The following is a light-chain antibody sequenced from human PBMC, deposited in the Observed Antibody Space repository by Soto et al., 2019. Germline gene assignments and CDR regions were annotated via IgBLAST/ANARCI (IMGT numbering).Light chain of an antibody. CDR1: QNISNY. Sequence: IVLIQSPATLSVSPGERATLSCRASQNISNYLIWYQQKPGQAPRLLIYDVSNRATDIPARFSGSGSGTDFTLTISSQEPEDLAVYYCQQRSNWPRTFGQGTKVDIK. CDR2: DVS. V-gene: IGKV3-11*01. J-gene: IGKJ1*01. CDR3: QQRSNWPRT.